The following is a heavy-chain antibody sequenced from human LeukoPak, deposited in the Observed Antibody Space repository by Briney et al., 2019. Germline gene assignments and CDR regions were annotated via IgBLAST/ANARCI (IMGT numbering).Heavy chain of an antibody. V-gene: IGHV3-48*02. CDR1: GFTFTTYT. J-gene: IGHJ4*02. CDR3: ARDGRFDH. Sequence: PGRSLRLSCAASGFTFTTYTMNWVRQAPGKGLEWVAFISSSGTTTYYADSVKGRFTMSRDNAKNSLSLQMNSLRDEDTALYYCARDGRFDHWGQGALVTVSS. CDR2: ISSSGTTT.